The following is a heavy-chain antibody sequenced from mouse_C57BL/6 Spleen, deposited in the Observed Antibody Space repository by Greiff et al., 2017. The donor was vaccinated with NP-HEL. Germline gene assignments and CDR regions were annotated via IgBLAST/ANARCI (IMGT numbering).Heavy chain of an antibody. V-gene: IGHV1-81*01. D-gene: IGHD3-3*01. J-gene: IGHJ4*01. Sequence: VQLQESGAELARPGASVKLSCKASGYTFTSYGISWVKQRTGQGLEWIGEIYPRSGNTYYNEKFKGKATLTADKSSSTAYMELRSLTSEDSAVYFCASRGPYAMDYWGQGTSVTVSS. CDR3: ASRGPYAMDY. CDR2: IYPRSGNT. CDR1: GYTFTSYG.